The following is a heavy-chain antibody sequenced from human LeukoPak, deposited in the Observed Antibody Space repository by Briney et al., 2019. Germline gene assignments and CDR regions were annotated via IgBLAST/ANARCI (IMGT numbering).Heavy chain of an antibody. CDR2: IYYSGST. CDR1: GGSISSHY. Sequence: SETLSLTCTVSGGSISSHYWSWIRQPPGKGLEWMGFIYYSGSTNYNPSLKSRVSISVDTSKNQLSLRVSSVSAADTAVYYCARGKIAGGSDGAFDIWGQGTKVTVSS. V-gene: IGHV4-59*11. D-gene: IGHD6-13*01. J-gene: IGHJ3*02. CDR3: ARGKIAGGSDGAFDI.